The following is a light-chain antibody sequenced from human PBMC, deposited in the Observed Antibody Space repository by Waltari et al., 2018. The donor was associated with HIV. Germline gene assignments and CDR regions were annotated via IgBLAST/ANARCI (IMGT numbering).Light chain of an antibody. V-gene: IGLV2-11*01. Sequence: QSALTQPRSVSGSPGQSVTISCTGTSSDVGGSNYLSWYQQLPGTAPKLMMYDPTEPPAGVPDRFSGAKSGNTASLTISGLQAEDEADYYCCSFAGSYTWLFGGGTKLTVL. CDR3: CSFAGSYTWL. CDR1: SSDVGGSNY. J-gene: IGLJ2*01. CDR2: DPT.